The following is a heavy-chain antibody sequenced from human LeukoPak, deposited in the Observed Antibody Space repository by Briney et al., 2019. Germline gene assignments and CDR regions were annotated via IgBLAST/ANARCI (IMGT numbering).Heavy chain of an antibody. CDR1: GGSISGDC. CDR2: IYYTGAT. D-gene: IGHD2-21*01. J-gene: IGHJ4*02. Sequence: PSETLSLTCTVSGGSISGDCWSWIRQPPGKGLEWVAYIYYTGATNYYPSLKSRATISVDTSKNQFSLRLSSVTAADTAVYYCARLQGDSTAIFDYWGQGTLVSVSS. V-gene: IGHV4-59*01. CDR3: ARLQGDSTAIFDY.